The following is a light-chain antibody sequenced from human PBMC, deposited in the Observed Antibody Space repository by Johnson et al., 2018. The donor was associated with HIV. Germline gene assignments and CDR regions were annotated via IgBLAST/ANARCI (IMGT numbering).Light chain of an antibody. J-gene: IGLJ1*01. CDR2: ENN. V-gene: IGLV1-51*02. CDR3: GTWDSSLSASYV. CDR1: SSNIGNNY. Sequence: QSVLTQPPSVSAAPGQKVTISCSGSSSNIGNNYVSWYQQLPGTAPKLLIYENNKRPSGIPDRFSGSKSGTSATLGITGLQTGDEADYYCGTWDSSLSASYVCETGPKFTAL.